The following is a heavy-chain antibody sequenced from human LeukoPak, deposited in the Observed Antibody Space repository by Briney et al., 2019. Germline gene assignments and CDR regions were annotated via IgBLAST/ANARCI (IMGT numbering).Heavy chain of an antibody. CDR3: ARDSYGSDDAFDV. V-gene: IGHV1-2*02. CDR2: INPNSGGT. J-gene: IGHJ3*01. D-gene: IGHD5-18*01. Sequence: ASVKVSCKASGYTFTGYYMHWVRQAPGQGLEWMGWINPNSGGTNYAQKFQGRVTMTRDTSISTAYMELSRLRSDDTAEYYCARDSYGSDDAFDVWGQGTMVSVSS. CDR1: GYTFTGYY.